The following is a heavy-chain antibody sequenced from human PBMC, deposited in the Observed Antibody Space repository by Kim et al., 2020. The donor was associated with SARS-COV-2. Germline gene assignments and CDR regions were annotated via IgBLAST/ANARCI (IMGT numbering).Heavy chain of an antibody. D-gene: IGHD1-26*01. J-gene: IGHJ4*02. Sequence: GGSLRLSCTASGFTLTNYAMHWVRQAPGKGLEYVSAISSNGYSTYYASFVEGRFTISRDTSKNTLYLQLGSLRAEDKAMYYCAREARNSGNYDYLDYWGQGILVSVSS. CDR2: ISSNGYST. CDR1: GFTLTNYA. CDR3: AREARNSGNYDYLDY. V-gene: IGHV3-64*01.